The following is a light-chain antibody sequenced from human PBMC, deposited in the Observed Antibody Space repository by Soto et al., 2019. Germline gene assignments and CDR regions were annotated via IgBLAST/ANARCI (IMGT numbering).Light chain of an antibody. CDR2: DAS. CDR1: QSSSTW. CDR3: QQYET. Sequence: DIQMTQSPSTLSASVGDRVTITCRSSQSSSTWLAWYQQKPGKAPKLLSYDASSLESGVPSRFSGRGSETEFTLTISSLQPDDFATYYCQQYETFGQGTKVEIK. V-gene: IGKV1-5*01. J-gene: IGKJ1*01.